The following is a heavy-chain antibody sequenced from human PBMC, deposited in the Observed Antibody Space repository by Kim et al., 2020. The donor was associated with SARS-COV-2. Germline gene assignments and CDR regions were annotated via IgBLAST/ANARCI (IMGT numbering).Heavy chain of an antibody. CDR2: INAGNGNT. J-gene: IGHJ4*02. CDR1: GYTFTSYA. CDR3: ARVRTNMVRGVTYFDY. D-gene: IGHD3-10*01. V-gene: IGHV1-3*01. Sequence: ASVKVSCKASGYTFTSYAMHWVRQAPGQRLEWMGWINAGNGNTKYSQKFQGRVTITRDTSASTAYMELSSLRSEDTAVYYCARVRTNMVRGVTYFDYWGQGTLVTVSS.